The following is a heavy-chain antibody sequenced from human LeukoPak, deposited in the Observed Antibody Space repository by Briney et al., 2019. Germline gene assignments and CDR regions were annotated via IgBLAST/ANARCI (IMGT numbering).Heavy chain of an antibody. CDR3: ARKGLLRAFDI. V-gene: IGHV3-7*01. Sequence: GGSLRLSCAAFGFTFSSYWMSWVRQAPGKGLEWVANIKQDGSEKYYVDSVKGRFTISRDNAKNSLYLQMNSLRAEDTAVYYCARKGLLRAFDIWGQGTMVTVSS. CDR1: GFTFSSYW. D-gene: IGHD3-16*01. J-gene: IGHJ3*02. CDR2: IKQDGSEK.